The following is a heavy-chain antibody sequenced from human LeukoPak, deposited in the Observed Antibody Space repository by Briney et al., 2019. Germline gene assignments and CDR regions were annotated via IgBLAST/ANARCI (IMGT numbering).Heavy chain of an antibody. V-gene: IGHV3-30-3*01. J-gene: IGHJ4*02. CDR2: ISYDGSNK. CDR3: ARVGYRGAARPPDY. Sequence: GGSLRLSCAAPGFTFSSYAMHWVRQAPGKGLEWVAVISYDGSNKYYADSVKGRFTISRDNSKNTLYLQMNSLRAEDTAVYYCARVGYRGAARPPDYWGQGTLVTVSS. CDR1: GFTFSSYA. D-gene: IGHD6-6*01.